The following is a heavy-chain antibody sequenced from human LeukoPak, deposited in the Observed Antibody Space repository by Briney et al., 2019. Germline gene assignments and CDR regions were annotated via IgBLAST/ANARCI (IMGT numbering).Heavy chain of an antibody. J-gene: IGHJ4*02. CDR3: AGGESLYVGY. D-gene: IGHD5/OR15-5a*01. V-gene: IGHV4-30-4*01. CDR2: NYYSGIT. CDR1: GGSISSGDYY. Sequence: SQTLSLTCTVSGGSISSGDYYWSWIRQPPGRGLEWIVYNYYSGITYYNPFLTSRVTISVDTSKNQFSLKLSPVTAADTAVYYCAGGESLYVGYWGQGTLVTVSS.